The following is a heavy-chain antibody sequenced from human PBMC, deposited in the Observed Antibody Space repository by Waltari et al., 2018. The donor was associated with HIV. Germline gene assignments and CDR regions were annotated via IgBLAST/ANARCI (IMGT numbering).Heavy chain of an antibody. J-gene: IGHJ6*02. Sequence: EVQLVASGGGLIEPGGSLRLPCAASGFSVSIHYMSWVRQAPGKGLEWVSVIYSGGSRYYADSVKGRFTISRDNSKNTLSLHMTSLKAEDTAVYYCARDPRSSGYYGMDVWGQGTTVTVSS. D-gene: IGHD1-26*01. CDR1: GFSVSIHY. V-gene: IGHV3-53*01. CDR2: IYSGGSR. CDR3: ARDPRSSGYYGMDV.